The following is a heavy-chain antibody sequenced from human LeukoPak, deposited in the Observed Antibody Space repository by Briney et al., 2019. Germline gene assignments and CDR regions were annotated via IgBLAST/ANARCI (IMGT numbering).Heavy chain of an antibody. CDR1: GVTFINAW. J-gene: IGHJ4*02. CDR2: IKSKTDGGTT. D-gene: IGHD1-26*01. Sequence: GGSLRLSCAASGVTFINAWMSWVRAALGKGVEWGGHIKSKTDGGTTDYAAPVKGRFTISRDDSKNTLYLQMNSLKTEDTAVYYCTTDEGGGYFDYWGQGTLVTVSS. CDR3: TTDEGGGYFDY. V-gene: IGHV3-15*01.